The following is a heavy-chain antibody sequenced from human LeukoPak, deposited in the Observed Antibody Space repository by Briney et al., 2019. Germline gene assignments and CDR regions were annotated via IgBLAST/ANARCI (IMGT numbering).Heavy chain of an antibody. V-gene: IGHV3-23*01. CDR3: ATQSYYYYMDV. CDR1: GFIFSSYW. CDR2: ISGSGGST. J-gene: IGHJ6*03. Sequence: GGSLRLSCAASGFIFSSYWMSWVRQAPGKGLEWVSAISGSGGSTYYADSVKGRFTISRDNSKNTLYLQMNSLRAEDTAVYYCATQSYYYYMDVWGKGTTVTVSS.